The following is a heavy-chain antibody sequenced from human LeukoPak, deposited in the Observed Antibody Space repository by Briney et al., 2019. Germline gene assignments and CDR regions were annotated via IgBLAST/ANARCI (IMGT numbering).Heavy chain of an antibody. V-gene: IGHV3-13*04. CDR2: IDTAGDT. J-gene: IGHJ4*02. CDR3: AREASGSGYSGIDY. Sequence: PGGSLRLSCAASGFTFSNYWMHWVRQATGEGLEWVSAIDTAGDTYYPGSVKGRFTISREDAKNALYLQMNSLRAGDTAVYYCAREASGSGYSGIDYWGRGILVTVSS. D-gene: IGHD3-22*01. CDR1: GFTFSNYW.